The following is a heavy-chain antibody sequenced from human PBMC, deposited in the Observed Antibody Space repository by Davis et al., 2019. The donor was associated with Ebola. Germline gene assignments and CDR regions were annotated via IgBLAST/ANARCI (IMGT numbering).Heavy chain of an antibody. V-gene: IGHV1-8*01. CDR3: ARAVRYPVVVTRSSRKYYFDY. D-gene: IGHD2-2*01. CDR1: GYTFTSHD. Sequence: AASVKVSCKASGYTFTSHDINWVRQAPGQGLEWVGWINPNSGNTGYARKFQGRVTMTRNTSISTAYMELSSLRSEDTAVYYCARAVRYPVVVTRSSRKYYFDYWGQGTRVTVSS. CDR2: INPNSGNT. J-gene: IGHJ4*02.